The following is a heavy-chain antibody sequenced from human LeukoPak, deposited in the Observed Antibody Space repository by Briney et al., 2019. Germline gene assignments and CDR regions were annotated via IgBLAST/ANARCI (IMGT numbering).Heavy chain of an antibody. D-gene: IGHD6-13*01. J-gene: IGHJ4*02. Sequence: GGSLRLSCAASGFTFSSYGMHWVRQAQGKGLEWVAFIRYDGSNKYYADSVKGRFTISRDNSKNTLYLQMNSLRAEDTAVYYCAKDLYSSSWYLPDYWGQGTLVTVSS. CDR3: AKDLYSSSWYLPDY. CDR2: IRYDGSNK. V-gene: IGHV3-30*02. CDR1: GFTFSSYG.